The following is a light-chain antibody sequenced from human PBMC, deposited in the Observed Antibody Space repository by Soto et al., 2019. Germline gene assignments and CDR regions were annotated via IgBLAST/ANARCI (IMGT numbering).Light chain of an antibody. CDR1: QSVRTS. Sequence: EIVFTQSPATLALFPGERAPLSCGARQSVRTSLPWYQHKRGQATRLPTSNASNRATGIPARLRGRGSGTDFTLTISSLEAEDLAVYYCHKRSNWPRTFGGGTKV. CDR3: HKRSNWPRT. V-gene: IGKV3-11*01. J-gene: IGKJ4*01. CDR2: NAS.